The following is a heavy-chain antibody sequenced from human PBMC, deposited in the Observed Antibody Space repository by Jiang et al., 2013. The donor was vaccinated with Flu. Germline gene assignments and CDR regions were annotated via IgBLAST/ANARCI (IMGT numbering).Heavy chain of an antibody. CDR3: AKERCAGDCSCDQ. CDR1: GYSINNGYY. J-gene: IGHJ4*02. V-gene: IGHV4-38-2*02. D-gene: IGHD2-21*02. CDR2: IYQSGTT. Sequence: GSGLVKPSETLSLTCTVSGYSINNGYYWGWIRQPPGKGLEWIGSIYQSGTTYYNPSLESRITISVDTSENQFSLKLSSVTAADTAVYYCAKERCAGDCSCDQWGQGTLVTVSS.